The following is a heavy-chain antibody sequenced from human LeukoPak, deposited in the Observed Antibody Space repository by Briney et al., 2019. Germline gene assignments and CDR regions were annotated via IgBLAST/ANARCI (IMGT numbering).Heavy chain of an antibody. Sequence: SETLSLTCTVSGGSISSYYWSWIRQPPGKGLEWIGYIYYSGSTNYNPSLKSRVTISVDTSKNQLSLKLSSVTAADTAVYYCARAGAAAGNFDYWGQGTLVTVSS. CDR2: IYYSGST. D-gene: IGHD6-13*01. CDR1: GGSISSYY. CDR3: ARAGAAAGNFDY. V-gene: IGHV4-59*01. J-gene: IGHJ4*02.